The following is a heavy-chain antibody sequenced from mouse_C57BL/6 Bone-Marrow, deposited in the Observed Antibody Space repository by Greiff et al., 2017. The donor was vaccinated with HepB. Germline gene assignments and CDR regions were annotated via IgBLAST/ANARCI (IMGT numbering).Heavy chain of an antibody. V-gene: IGHV3-6*01. CDR1: GYSITSGYY. CDR3: ARDR. Sequence: DVKLQESGPGLVKPSQSLSLTCSVTGYSITSGYYWNWIRQFPGNKLEWMGYISYDGSNNYNPSLKNRISITRDTSKNQFFLKLNSVTTEDTATYYCARDRWGQGTTLTVSS. J-gene: IGHJ2*01. CDR2: ISYDGSN.